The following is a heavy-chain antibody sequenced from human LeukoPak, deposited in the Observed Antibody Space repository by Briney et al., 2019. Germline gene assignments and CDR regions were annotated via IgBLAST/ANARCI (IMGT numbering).Heavy chain of an antibody. V-gene: IGHV3-48*03. CDR3: TSHGSTYYFDY. J-gene: IGHJ4*02. CDR2: ISISGVTK. CDR1: GFTFSRYD. Sequence: LAGGSLRLPCATSGFTFSRYDYNWVRQAPGKGLEWISYISISGVTKYYADSVRGRFTVSRDNARDSLYLQMDSLRAEDTATYYCTSHGSTYYFDYCGQGTQVTVSS. D-gene: IGHD5/OR15-5a*01.